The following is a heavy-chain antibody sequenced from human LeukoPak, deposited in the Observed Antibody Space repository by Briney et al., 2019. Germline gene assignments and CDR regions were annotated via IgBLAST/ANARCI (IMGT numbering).Heavy chain of an antibody. V-gene: IGHV1-2*06. D-gene: IGHD3-22*01. CDR2: INPNSGGT. J-gene: IGHJ4*02. CDR3: ARDFYNSGDY. Sequence: GASVKVSCKASGYTFTSYGISWVRQAPGQGLEWMGRINPNSGGTNYAQKFQGRVAMTRDTSISTAYMELSRLRSDDTAVYYCARDFYNSGDYWGQGTLVTVSS. CDR1: GYTFTSYG.